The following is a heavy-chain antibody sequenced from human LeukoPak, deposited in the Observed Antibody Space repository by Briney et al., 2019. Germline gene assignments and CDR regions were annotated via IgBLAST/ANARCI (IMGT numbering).Heavy chain of an antibody. CDR1: GFTFSSYG. D-gene: IGHD3-10*01. CDR3: ARGDPFGSGPSPAYFDY. CDR2: IYSGGST. J-gene: IGHJ4*02. V-gene: IGHV3-53*01. Sequence: GGSLRLSCAASGFTFSSYGMHWVRQAPGKGLEWVSVIYSGGSTYYADSVKGRFTISRDNSKNTLYLQMNGLRAEDTAVYYCARGDPFGSGPSPAYFDYWGQGTLVTVSS.